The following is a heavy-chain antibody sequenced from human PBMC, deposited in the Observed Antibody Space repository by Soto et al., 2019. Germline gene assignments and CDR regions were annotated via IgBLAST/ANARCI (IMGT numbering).Heavy chain of an antibody. CDR3: AKGIAVAGIDY. CDR1: GFTFSSYG. CDR2: ISYDGSNK. J-gene: IGHJ4*02. Sequence: QVQLVESGGGVVQPGRSLRLSCAASGFTFSSYGMHWVRQAPGKELEWVAVISYDGSNKYYADSVKGRFTISRDNSKNTLYLQMNSLRAEDTAVYYCAKGIAVAGIDYWGQGTLVTVSS. D-gene: IGHD6-19*01. V-gene: IGHV3-30*18.